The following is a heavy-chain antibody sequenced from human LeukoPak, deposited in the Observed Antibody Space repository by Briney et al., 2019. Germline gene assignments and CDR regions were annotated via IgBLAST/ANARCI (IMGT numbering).Heavy chain of an antibody. CDR1: GFTFSSYW. CDR2: IDSDGSST. J-gene: IGHJ6*03. CDR3: ARGTWATLYYYYMDV. Sequence: GGSLRLSCAASGFTFSSYWMHWVRQAPGKGLVWVSGIDSDGSSTSYADSVKGRFTISRDNAKNTLYLQMNSLRAEDTAVYYCARGTWATLYYYYMDVWGKGTTVTVSS. V-gene: IGHV3-74*01. D-gene: IGHD5-24*01.